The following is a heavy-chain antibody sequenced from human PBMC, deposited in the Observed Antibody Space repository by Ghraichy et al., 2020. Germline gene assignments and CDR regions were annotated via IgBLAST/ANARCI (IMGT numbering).Heavy chain of an antibody. J-gene: IGHJ5*01. D-gene: IGHD6-19*01. Sequence: ASVKVSCKASGYTFTGSYLHWVRLAPGQGLEWMGWINPNSGGRNYARQFRDWVTMTSDTSISTAYMELSRLRSDDTAVYYCARGTGFSSGWFDSWGQGTLVTVSS. V-gene: IGHV1-2*04. CDR1: GYTFTGSY. CDR2: INPNSGGR. CDR3: ARGTGFSSGWFDS.